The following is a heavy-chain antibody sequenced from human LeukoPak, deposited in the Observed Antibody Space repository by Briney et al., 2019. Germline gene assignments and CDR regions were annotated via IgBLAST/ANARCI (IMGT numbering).Heavy chain of an antibody. D-gene: IGHD5-12*01. CDR2: ISGSGGST. Sequence: GGSLRLSYAASGFTFSSYAMSSVRQAPGKGLEWVSAISGSGGSTYYADSVKGRFTSSRDNSRNTLSLQMNSLRAEDTAVYYCAKGVATTDFDYWGQGTLVTVSS. CDR3: AKGVATTDFDY. CDR1: GFTFSSYA. J-gene: IGHJ4*02. V-gene: IGHV3-23*01.